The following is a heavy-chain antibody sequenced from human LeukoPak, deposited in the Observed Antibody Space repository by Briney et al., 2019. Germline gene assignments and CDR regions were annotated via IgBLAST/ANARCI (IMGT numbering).Heavy chain of an antibody. CDR3: ARETHSSGYSSDAFDI. Sequence: PGGSLRLSCAASGFTFSSYSMNWVRQAPGKGLEWVSYIGSSSSTIYYADSVKGRFTISRDNAKNSLYLQMNSLRAEDTAVYYCARETHSSGYSSDAFDIWGQGTMVTVSS. J-gene: IGHJ3*02. CDR1: GFTFSSYS. CDR2: IGSSSSTI. V-gene: IGHV3-48*04. D-gene: IGHD3-22*01.